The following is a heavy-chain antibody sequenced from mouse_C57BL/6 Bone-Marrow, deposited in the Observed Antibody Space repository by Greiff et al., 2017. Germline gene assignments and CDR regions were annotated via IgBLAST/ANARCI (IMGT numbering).Heavy chain of an antibody. CDR3: ARFTTVVARGLAY. V-gene: IGHV1-4*01. D-gene: IGHD1-1*01. CDR1: GYTFTSST. Sequence: QVQLQQSGAELARPGASVQMSCKASGYTFTSSTMHWVKQRPGQGLDWIGSITPSSGSTTYNQQFKAKATLTADKSSSTAYMQLGGLTSEDSAVYYGARFTTVVARGLAYWGQGTLVTVSA. J-gene: IGHJ3*01. CDR2: ITPSSGST.